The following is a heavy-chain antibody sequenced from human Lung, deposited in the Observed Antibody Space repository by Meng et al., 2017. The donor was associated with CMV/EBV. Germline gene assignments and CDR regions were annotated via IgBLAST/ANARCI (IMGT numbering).Heavy chain of an antibody. V-gene: IGHV3-74*01. CDR2: INEDGSLT. D-gene: IGHD3-10*01. CDR3: ARDLAGRDDY. Sequence: SCAASGFTLSRYWMHWVRQVPGKGLVWVSRINEDGSLTNYADAVEGRFTISRDNAKNTLFLQMNSLRAEDTAVYYCARDLAGRDDYWAPGTLVTVSS. CDR1: GFTLSRYW. J-gene: IGHJ4*02.